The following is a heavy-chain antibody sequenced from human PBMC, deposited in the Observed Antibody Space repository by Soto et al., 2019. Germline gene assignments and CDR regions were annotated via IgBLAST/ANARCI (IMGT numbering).Heavy chain of an antibody. CDR3: ARVSIAAAFNWFDP. Sequence: TSETLSLTCTVSGGSISSGDYYWSWIRQPPGKGLEWIGYIYYSGSTYYNPSLRSRVTISVDTSKNQFSLKLSSVTAADTAVYYCARVSIAAAFNWFDPWGQGTLVTVSS. CDR1: GGSISSGDYY. D-gene: IGHD6-13*01. CDR2: IYYSGST. J-gene: IGHJ5*02. V-gene: IGHV4-30-4*01.